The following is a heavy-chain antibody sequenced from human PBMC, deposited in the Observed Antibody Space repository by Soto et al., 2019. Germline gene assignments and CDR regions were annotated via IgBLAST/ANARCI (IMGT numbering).Heavy chain of an antibody. CDR1: GDSFTSVSDY. CDR3: ARGVGFGYYYDHMDL. V-gene: IGHV4-61*01. Sequence: DTLCLTCTVSGDSFTSVSDYWSWIRQPPGKGLEWIGYMYDSGSAAYNPARGNRVTISTNTSKIKFSMKLTYVSAAESAVYYCARGVGFGYYYDHMDLWGQGTTVTVSS. D-gene: IGHD3-10*01. CDR2: MYDSGSA. J-gene: IGHJ6*02.